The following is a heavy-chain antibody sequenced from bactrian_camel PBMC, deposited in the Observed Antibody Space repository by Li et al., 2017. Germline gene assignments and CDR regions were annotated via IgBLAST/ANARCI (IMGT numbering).Heavy chain of an antibody. CDR1: YTVSLYC. Sequence: HVQLVESGGGSVQAGGSLRLSCGYTVSLYCMAWFRQAPGKEREWVAIIDSDGSTTVADSVQGRFTISRDNAKNTLWLQMDSLKTEDTAVYYCVTSAFAYWGQGTQVTVS. V-gene: IGHV3S53*01. CDR3: VTSAFAY. D-gene: IGHD3*01. J-gene: IGHJ6*01. CDR2: IDSDGST.